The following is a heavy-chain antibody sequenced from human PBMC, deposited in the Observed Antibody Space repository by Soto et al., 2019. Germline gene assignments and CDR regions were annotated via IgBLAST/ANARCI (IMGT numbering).Heavy chain of an antibody. V-gene: IGHV1-69*02. D-gene: IGHD3-9*01. CDR3: ARVLRYDILTGFAFDI. J-gene: IGHJ3*02. Sequence: QVQLVQSGAAVKKPGSSVKVSCKASGGTFSSYTISWVRQAPGQGLEWMGRIIPILGIANYAQKFQGRVTITADKSTSTAYMELSSLRSEDTAVYYCARVLRYDILTGFAFDIWGQGTMVTVSS. CDR1: GGTFSSYT. CDR2: IIPILGIA.